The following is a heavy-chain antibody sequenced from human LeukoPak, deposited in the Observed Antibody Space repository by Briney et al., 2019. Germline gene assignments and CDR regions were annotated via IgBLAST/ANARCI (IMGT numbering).Heavy chain of an antibody. J-gene: IGHJ3*02. CDR1: GGSFSGYY. D-gene: IGHD3-10*01. CDR2: INHSGST. Sequence: SETLSLTCAVYGGSFSGYYWSWIRQPPGKGLEWIGEINHSGSTNYNPSLKSRVTISVDTSKNQFSLKLSPVTAADTAVYYCARGLRFHMVRGVDHTFDIWGQGTMVTVSS. CDR3: ARGLRFHMVRGVDHTFDI. V-gene: IGHV4-34*01.